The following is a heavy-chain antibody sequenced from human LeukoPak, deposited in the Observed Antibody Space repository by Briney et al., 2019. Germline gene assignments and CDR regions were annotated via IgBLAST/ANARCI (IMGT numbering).Heavy chain of an antibody. D-gene: IGHD3-10*01. V-gene: IGHV4-34*01. CDR3: ARSDYYGAGHY. Sequence: SETLSLTCAVYGGSFSGCYWSWIRQPPGKGLEWIGEINHSGSTNYNPSLKSRVTISVDTSKNQFSLKLSSVTAADTAVYYCARSDYYGAGHYWGQGTLVTVSS. CDR2: INHSGST. J-gene: IGHJ4*02. CDR1: GGSFSGCY.